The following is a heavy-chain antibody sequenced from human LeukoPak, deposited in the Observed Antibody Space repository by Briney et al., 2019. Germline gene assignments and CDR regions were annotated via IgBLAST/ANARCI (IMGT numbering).Heavy chain of an antibody. CDR2: IYHSGST. J-gene: IGHJ4*02. D-gene: IGHD6-13*01. CDR1: GGSISSSNW. Sequence: PSGTLSLTCAVSGGSISSSNWWSWVRQPPGKGLEWVGEIYHSGSTNYNPSLKSRVTISVDKSKNQFSLKLSSVTAADTAVYYCARQTGISWNPYFDYWGQGTLVTVSS. CDR3: ARQTGISWNPYFDY. V-gene: IGHV4-4*02.